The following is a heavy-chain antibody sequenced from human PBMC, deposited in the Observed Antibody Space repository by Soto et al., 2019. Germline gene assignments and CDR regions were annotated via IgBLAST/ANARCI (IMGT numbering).Heavy chain of an antibody. CDR1: GGSISNFF. J-gene: IGHJ4*02. CDR3: ARTMKGYCGGGTCYWFDY. Sequence: PSETLSLTCIVSGGSISNFFWSWMRQPAGKGLEWIGRIYSSGTTIYNPSLKSRVTMSVDTSKNQFSLNLSSVTAADTALYYCARTMKGYCGGGTCYWFDYWGQGALVTVYS. CDR2: IYSSGTT. D-gene: IGHD2-15*01. V-gene: IGHV4-4*07.